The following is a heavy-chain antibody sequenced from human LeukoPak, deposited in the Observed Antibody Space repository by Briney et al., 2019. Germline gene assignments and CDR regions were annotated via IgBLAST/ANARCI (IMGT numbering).Heavy chain of an antibody. CDR2: INAGNGNT. CDR3: ARELVPAANYYYYYGMDV. CDR1: GYTFTSYA. Sequence: ASVKVSCKASGYTFTSYAMHWARQAPGQRLEWMGWINAGNGNTKYSQKFQGRVTITRDTSASTAYMELSSLRSEDTAVYYCARELVPAANYYYYYGMDVWGKGTTVTVSS. J-gene: IGHJ6*04. D-gene: IGHD2-2*01. V-gene: IGHV1-3*01.